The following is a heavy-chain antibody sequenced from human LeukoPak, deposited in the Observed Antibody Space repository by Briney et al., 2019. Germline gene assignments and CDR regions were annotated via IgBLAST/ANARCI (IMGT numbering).Heavy chain of an antibody. CDR2: ISAYNGNT. J-gene: IGHJ4*02. V-gene: IGHV1-18*01. CDR1: GYTLPSYG. D-gene: IGHD3-22*01. CDR3: ARTGNKIVVPLDN. Sequence: ASVTVSCKCSGYTLPSYGIRGVPRPPAPGLEGMGWISAYNGNTHYAQKLQHRVTMHTDTSTNTAYMELRSVKSDDTAVYYCARTGNKIVVPLDNWGQGTLVTVSS.